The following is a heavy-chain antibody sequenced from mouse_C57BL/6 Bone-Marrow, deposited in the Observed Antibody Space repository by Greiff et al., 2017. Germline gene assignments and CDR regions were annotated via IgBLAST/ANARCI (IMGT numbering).Heavy chain of an antibody. CDR1: GFTFRSYA. V-gene: IGHV5-4*01. Sequence: VQLVESGGGLVKPGGSLKISCAASGFTFRSYAMSWVRQTPEKMLEWVRTLSGGGSSNHYPDNVMGRFTISRYNAKNNLYLQMSHLKSEDTAMYYCAREGLLRAMDYWGQGTSVTVSS. CDR2: LSGGGSSN. J-gene: IGHJ4*01. CDR3: AREGLLRAMDY. D-gene: IGHD1-1*01.